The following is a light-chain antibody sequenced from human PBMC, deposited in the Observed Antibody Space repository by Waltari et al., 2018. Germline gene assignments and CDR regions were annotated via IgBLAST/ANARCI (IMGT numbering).Light chain of an antibody. J-gene: IGKJ4*01. Sequence: DFVMTQSPDSLAVSLGERATINCKSSQSVLYSSNNKNYLAWYQQKPGQPPKLLIHWASTRESGVPDRFSGSGSGRDFTLTISSLQAEDVAVYYCQQYYSTPLTFGGGTKVEIK. CDR1: QSVLYSSNNKNY. V-gene: IGKV4-1*01. CDR3: QQYYSTPLT. CDR2: WAS.